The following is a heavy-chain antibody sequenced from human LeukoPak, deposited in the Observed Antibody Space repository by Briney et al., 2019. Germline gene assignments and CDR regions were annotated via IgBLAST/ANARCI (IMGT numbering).Heavy chain of an antibody. CDR3: ARPYSSGWDNWFDP. J-gene: IGHJ5*02. V-gene: IGHV3-20*04. D-gene: IGHD6-19*01. CDR1: GFTFDDYD. Sequence: PGGSLRLSCAASGFTFDDYDLNWVRQAPGKGLEWVSGISWNGRNTAYAESLKGRFTISRDNAKNSLYLQMNSLRAEDTAVYYCARPYSSGWDNWFDPWGQGTLVTVSS. CDR2: ISWNGRNT.